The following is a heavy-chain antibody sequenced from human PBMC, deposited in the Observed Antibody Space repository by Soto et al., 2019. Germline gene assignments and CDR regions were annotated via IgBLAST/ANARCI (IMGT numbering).Heavy chain of an antibody. CDR3: ASERGTVTNDVGQDYGMDV. Sequence: EVQLVQSGGALVQPGGSLRLSCAASGFIFSAYNMNWVRQAPGKGLEWVAYINSGGTTIYYADSMKGRFTVSRDNAKNSLFLQMNSLRDEDTAVYYCASERGTVTNDVGQDYGMDVWGQGTTVIVSS. D-gene: IGHD4-17*01. V-gene: IGHV3-48*02. CDR1: GFIFSAYN. CDR2: INSGGTTI. J-gene: IGHJ6*02.